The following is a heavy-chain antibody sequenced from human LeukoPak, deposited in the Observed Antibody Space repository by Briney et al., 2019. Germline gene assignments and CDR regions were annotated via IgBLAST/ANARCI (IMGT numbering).Heavy chain of an antibody. CDR3: AGRYGDHLDY. CDR1: GFTFSSYG. CDR2: ISGSGGTT. V-gene: IGHV3-23*01. J-gene: IGHJ4*02. D-gene: IGHD4-17*01. Sequence: GGSLRLSCAASGFTFSSYGMHWVRQAPGKGLEWISGISGSGGTTKYADSVKGRFTISRDNAKNTLYLQMKSLRAEDTAVYYCAGRYGDHLDYWGQGTLVTVSS.